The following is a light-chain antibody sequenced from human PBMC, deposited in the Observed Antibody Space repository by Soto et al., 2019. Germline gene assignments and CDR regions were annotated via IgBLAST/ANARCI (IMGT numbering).Light chain of an antibody. CDR1: QSIGTW. J-gene: IGKJ2*01. Sequence: DIQMTQSPSTVSASVGDRVSITCRASQSIGTWLAWYQQKPGKAPKLLIYDASTLDSGVPSRFSGSGSGTEFTLIINNLQPDDFATYYCHQYNSYFGQGTKLDIK. CDR2: DAS. V-gene: IGKV1-5*01. CDR3: HQYNSY.